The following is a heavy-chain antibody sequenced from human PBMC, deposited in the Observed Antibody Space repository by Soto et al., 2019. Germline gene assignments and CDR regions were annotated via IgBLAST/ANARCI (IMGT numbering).Heavy chain of an antibody. CDR3: ATGGYSYGWGY. Sequence: EVQLVESGGGSVQPGGSLRLSCVGSGITFSNYWMHWVRQVPGKGPVWVSRVSPDGSSSSYADFVNGRFIVSRDKAKNVAYLQVNSLRADDTAVYYCATGGYSYGWGYWGQGTLVTVSS. J-gene: IGHJ4*02. CDR2: VSPDGSSS. D-gene: IGHD5-18*01. CDR1: GITFSNYW. V-gene: IGHV3-74*01.